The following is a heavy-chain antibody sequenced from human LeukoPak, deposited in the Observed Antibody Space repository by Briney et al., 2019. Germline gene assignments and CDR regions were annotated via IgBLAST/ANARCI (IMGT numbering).Heavy chain of an antibody. CDR2: IQDDESNK. CDR1: GFIFGSFG. V-gene: IGHV3-30*02. Sequence: VGSLRLSCAASGFIFGSFGMHWVRQAPGKGLEWVAFIQDDESNKFYADSVRGRFTISRDNSKNTLFLQMNSLRPEDTALYYCAKQMVERPHYYYMDVWGKGTTVTVSS. J-gene: IGHJ6*03. D-gene: IGHD2-15*01. CDR3: AKQMVERPHYYYMDV.